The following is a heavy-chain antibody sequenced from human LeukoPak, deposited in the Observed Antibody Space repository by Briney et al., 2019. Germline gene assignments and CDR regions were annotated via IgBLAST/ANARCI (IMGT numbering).Heavy chain of an antibody. CDR2: INPSGGST. D-gene: IGHD1-26*01. CDR3: AREGGRNSYLDY. V-gene: IGHV1-46*01. Sequence: ASVKVSCKASGYTFSSYFIHWVRQAPGQGLQWMGVINPSGGSTGYAQEFQGRVTMTRDTSTSTVYMELSSLISEDTVVYYCAREGGRNSYLDYWGQGTQVTVSS. CDR1: GYTFSSYF. J-gene: IGHJ4*02.